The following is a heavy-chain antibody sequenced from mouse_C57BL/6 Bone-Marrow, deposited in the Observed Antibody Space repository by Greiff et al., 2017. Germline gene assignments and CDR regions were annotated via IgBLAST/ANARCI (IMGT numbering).Heavy chain of an antibody. J-gene: IGHJ1*03. CDR3: AIPITTVVATGFNWYFDV. D-gene: IGHD1-1*01. CDR1: GYTFTSYW. V-gene: IGHV1-74*01. CDR2: IHPSDSDT. Sequence: QVQLQQPGAELVKPGASVKVSCKASGYTFTSYWMHWVKQRPGQGLEWIGRIHPSDSDTNYNQKFKGKATLTVDKSSSTAYMQLSSLTSEDSAVYYCAIPITTVVATGFNWYFDVWGTGTTVTVSS.